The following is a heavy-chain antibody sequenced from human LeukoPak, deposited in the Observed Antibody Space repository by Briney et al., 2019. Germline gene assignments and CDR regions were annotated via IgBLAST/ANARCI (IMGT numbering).Heavy chain of an antibody. J-gene: IGHJ4*02. D-gene: IGHD6-13*01. CDR3: TRGAAAAPCYEY. CDR1: AFTLSDYY. V-gene: IGHV3-11*06. CDR2: IGGSSSYT. Sequence: GGSLRLSCAASAFTLSDYYMSWVRQAPGKGLEWVSYIGGSSSYTNYADSVEGRFTISRDNAKNSLFLQMNSLRVEDTAVYYCTRGAAAAPCYEYWGQGTLVTVSS.